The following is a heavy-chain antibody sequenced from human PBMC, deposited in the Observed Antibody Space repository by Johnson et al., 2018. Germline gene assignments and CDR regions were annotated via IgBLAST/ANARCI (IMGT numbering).Heavy chain of an antibody. J-gene: IGHJ1*01. D-gene: IGHD6-19*01. V-gene: IGHV3-23*01. CDR1: GFTFSNSA. CDR2: ISGRGGST. Sequence: VQLLETGGGLVQPGGSLRLSCAASGFTFSNSAMSWVRQAPGKGLEWVSGISGRGGSTNHEDPVKGRVTFSRDNSKNTLYLQMNSLRAEDTAVYYCAKSQGSGWYYEYFQHWGQGTLVTVSS. CDR3: AKSQGSGWYYEYFQH.